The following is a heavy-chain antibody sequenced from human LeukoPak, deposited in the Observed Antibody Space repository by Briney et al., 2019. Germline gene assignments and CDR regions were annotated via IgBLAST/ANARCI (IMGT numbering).Heavy chain of an antibody. CDR1: GGSISSYY. CDR2: IYYSGST. V-gene: IGHV4-59*08. D-gene: IGHD6-19*01. CDR3: VRFSSGWLDY. J-gene: IGHJ4*02. Sequence: SETLSLTCTVSGGSISSYYWSWIRQPPGKGLEWIGYIYYSGSTDYNPSLKSRVTISLDTPKKQFSLKLSSVTAADTAVYYCVRFSSGWLDYWGQGTLVTVSS.